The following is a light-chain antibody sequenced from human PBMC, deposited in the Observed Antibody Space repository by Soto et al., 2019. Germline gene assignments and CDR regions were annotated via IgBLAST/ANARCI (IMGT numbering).Light chain of an antibody. J-gene: IGKJ4*01. CDR1: QSVGNN. V-gene: IGKV3-15*01. CDR2: ATS. Sequence: EIVLTQSPATLSVSPGERATLSCRASQSVGNNFAWYQQKPGQAPRLLIFATSTRATGVPARCSGSGSGTEFTLTISSLHSEDFAVYYCQQYGDWPLTFGGGAKVEIE. CDR3: QQYGDWPLT.